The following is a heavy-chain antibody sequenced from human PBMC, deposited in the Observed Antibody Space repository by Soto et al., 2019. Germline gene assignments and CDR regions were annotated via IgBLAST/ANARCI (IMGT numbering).Heavy chain of an antibody. CDR2: INPSGGST. V-gene: IGHV1-46*01. CDR3: ARASYKAMAQFDYYSYGMDV. Sequence: ASVKVSCKASGYTFTSYYMHWVRQAPGQGLEWMGIINPSGGSTSYAQKFQGRVTMTRDTSTSTVYMELSSLRSEDTAVYYCARASYKAMAQFDYYSYGMDVWGQGTTVTVSS. CDR1: GYTFTSYY. J-gene: IGHJ6*02. D-gene: IGHD5-18*01.